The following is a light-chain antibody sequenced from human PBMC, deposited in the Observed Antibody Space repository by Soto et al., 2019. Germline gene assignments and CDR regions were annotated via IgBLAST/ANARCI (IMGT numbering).Light chain of an antibody. CDR2: TAS. J-gene: IGKJ5*01. CDR1: QGISSY. V-gene: IGKV1-9*01. Sequence: DIQLTQSPSFLSASVGDRVTIPCRASQGISSYLAWYQQKPGKAPNLLNHTASTLQSGVPSRFSGSGSGTEFTLTICSLQPEDLATYYCQERNSYPITSGQGTRLEI. CDR3: QERNSYPIT.